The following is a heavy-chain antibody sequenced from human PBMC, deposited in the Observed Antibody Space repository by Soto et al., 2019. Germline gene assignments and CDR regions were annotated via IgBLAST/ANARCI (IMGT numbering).Heavy chain of an antibody. CDR1: GYTFTNYG. CDR3: ARGRCTYGPGAVEL. CDR2: ISAYNGKP. Sequence: QVQLVQSGTEVKTPGASVKVSCHASGYTFTNYGINWVRQASGQGLEWMAWISAYNGKPHHSPFVQDRVTMTADTSTRTAYMELTSLRSDDTAVYYWARGRCTYGPGAVELWGQGTMVTVSS. D-gene: IGHD2-8*01. J-gene: IGHJ3*01. V-gene: IGHV1-18*04.